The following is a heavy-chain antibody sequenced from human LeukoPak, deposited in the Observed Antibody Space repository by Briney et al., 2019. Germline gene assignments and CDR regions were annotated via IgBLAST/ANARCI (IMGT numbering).Heavy chain of an antibody. J-gene: IGHJ4*02. CDR2: IYYSGST. D-gene: IGHD5-24*01. CDR1: GGSISTSNYY. Sequence: PSETLSLTCTVSGGSISTSNYYWGWIRQPPGKGLEWIGSIYYSGSTYYNPSLKSRVTISVDTSKNQFSLKPSSVTAADTAVYYCAREMATTQNLDYWGQGTLVTVSS. V-gene: IGHV4-39*07. CDR3: AREMATTQNLDY.